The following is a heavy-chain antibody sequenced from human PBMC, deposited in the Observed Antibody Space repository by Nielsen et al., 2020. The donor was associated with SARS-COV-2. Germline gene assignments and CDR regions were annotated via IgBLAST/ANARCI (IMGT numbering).Heavy chain of an antibody. CDR2: IRSKSHSYET. CDR3: ARVNPTSGSWFDAFDI. J-gene: IGHJ3*02. Sequence: GESLKISCAASGFSISDSGMHWVRQASGRGLEWLGRIRSKSHSYETVYAVSVRDRFTISRDDSENTAYLQMNSLKIDDTAVYYCARVNPTSGSWFDAFDIWGQGTLVTVSS. D-gene: IGHD1-26*01. CDR1: GFSISDSG. V-gene: IGHV3-73*01.